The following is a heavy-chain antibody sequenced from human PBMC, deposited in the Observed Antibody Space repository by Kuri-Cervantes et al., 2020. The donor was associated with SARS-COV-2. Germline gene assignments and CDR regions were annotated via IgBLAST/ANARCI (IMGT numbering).Heavy chain of an antibody. CDR1: GYTFTSYD. CDR3: ARDPSRGVRWSGYPNYFDY. J-gene: IGHJ4*02. Sequence: ASVKVSCKASGYTFTSYDINWVRQATGRGLEWMGWMNPNSGNTGYAQKFQGRVTITRNTSISTAYMELSSLRSEDTAVYYCARDPSRGVRWSGYPNYFDYWGQGTLVTVSS. V-gene: IGHV1-8*03. D-gene: IGHD3-3*01. CDR2: MNPNSGNT.